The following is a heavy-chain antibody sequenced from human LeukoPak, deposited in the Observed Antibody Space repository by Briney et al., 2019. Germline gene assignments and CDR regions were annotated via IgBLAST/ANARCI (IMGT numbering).Heavy chain of an antibody. J-gene: IGHJ4*02. CDR3: ARGAGWYGY. CDR2: INDSGRT. V-gene: IGHV4-4*09. D-gene: IGHD6-19*01. Sequence: SETLSLTCTVSDASISSYYWSWIRQSPGKGLEWIAYINDSGRTNYNPSLKSRVTISADTSKNQLSLKVRSVTAADTAVYYCARGAGWYGYWGQGTQVTVFS. CDR1: DASISSYY.